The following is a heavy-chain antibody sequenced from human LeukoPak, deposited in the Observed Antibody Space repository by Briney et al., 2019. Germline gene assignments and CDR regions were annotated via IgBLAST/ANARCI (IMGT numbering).Heavy chain of an antibody. CDR2: INPSGGST. V-gene: IGHV1-46*03. J-gene: IGHJ3*02. Sequence: SVEVSCKPSGYTLTSYYMHWVRQAARQGREWMGIINPSGGSTSYAQKFQGRVTMTRDASTSTVYMELSSLRSEDTAVYYCAVTLEWLKWGAFDIWGQGTMVTVSS. D-gene: IGHD3-3*01. CDR1: GYTLTSYY. CDR3: AVTLEWLKWGAFDI.